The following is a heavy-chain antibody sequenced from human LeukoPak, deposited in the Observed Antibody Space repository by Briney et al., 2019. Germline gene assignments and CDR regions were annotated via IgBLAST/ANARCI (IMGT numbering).Heavy chain of an antibody. CDR2: IIPIFGTA. D-gene: IGHD6-13*01. J-gene: IGHJ4*02. Sequence: SVKVSCKASGGTFSGYAISWVRQAPGQGLEWMGGIIPIFGTANYAQKFQGRVTITADESTSTAYMELSSLRSEDTAVYYCARSYSSSWYSYFDYWGQGTLVTVSS. CDR3: ARSYSSSWYSYFDY. V-gene: IGHV1-69*13. CDR1: GGTFSGYA.